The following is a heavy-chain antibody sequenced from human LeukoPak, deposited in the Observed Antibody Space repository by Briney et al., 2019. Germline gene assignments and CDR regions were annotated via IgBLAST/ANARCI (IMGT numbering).Heavy chain of an antibody. J-gene: IGHJ3*02. V-gene: IGHV4-39*07. CDR2: IYYSGST. CDR3: ARDSLWDAYNSPDGFDI. CDR1: GGSISSSSYY. Sequence: SETLSLTCTVSGGSISSSSYYWGWIRQPPGKGLEWIGSIYYSGSTYYNPSLKSRVTISVDTSKNQFSLKLSSVTAADTAVYYCARDSLWDAYNSPDGFDIWGQGTMVTVSS. D-gene: IGHD5-24*01.